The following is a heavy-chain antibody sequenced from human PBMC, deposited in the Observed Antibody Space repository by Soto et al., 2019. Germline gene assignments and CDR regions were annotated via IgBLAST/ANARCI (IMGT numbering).Heavy chain of an antibody. D-gene: IGHD3-3*01. V-gene: IGHV1-69*01. CDR1: PCSFNSYA. J-gene: IGHJ6*02. CDR2: IIPIFGTA. CDR3: ARARTPGIKIFDQRYYYGIDV. Sequence: SVNPAADAAPCSFNSYAIRWVRQSPGQGLEWMGGIIPIFGTANYAQKFQGRVTITADESTSTAYMELSSLRSEDTAVYYCARARTPGIKIFDQRYYYGIDVCGQGTTVTVSS.